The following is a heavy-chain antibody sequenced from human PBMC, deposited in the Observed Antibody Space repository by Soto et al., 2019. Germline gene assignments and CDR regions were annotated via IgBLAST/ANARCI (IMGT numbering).Heavy chain of an antibody. CDR1: GGSISSGGYY. Sequence: QVQLQESGPGLVKPSQTLSLTCTVSGGSISSGGYYWSWIRQHPGKGLEWIGYIYYSGSTYYNPCHKSRVTISVDTTKNQFSLKLGSVTAADTAVDYCARDGYYYASSGYFRAEYFQHWGQGTLVTVSS. D-gene: IGHD3-22*01. CDR2: IYYSGST. V-gene: IGHV4-31*03. CDR3: ARDGYYYASSGYFRAEYFQH. J-gene: IGHJ1*01.